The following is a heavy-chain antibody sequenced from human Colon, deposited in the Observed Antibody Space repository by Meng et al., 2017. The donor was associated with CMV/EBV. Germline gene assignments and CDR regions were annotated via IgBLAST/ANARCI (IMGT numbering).Heavy chain of an antibody. CDR2: ISTYNGNT. CDR1: YTFSSYG. D-gene: IGHD5-12*01. CDR3: ARAREVGYSAYDYYDF. Sequence: YTFSSYGISWVRQAPGQGLAWMGWISTYNGNTDYAQKFQGRVTMTTDTLTSTAYMELTSLKSDDTAVFYCARAREVGYSAYDYYDFWGQGTLVTVSS. V-gene: IGHV1-18*01. J-gene: IGHJ4*02.